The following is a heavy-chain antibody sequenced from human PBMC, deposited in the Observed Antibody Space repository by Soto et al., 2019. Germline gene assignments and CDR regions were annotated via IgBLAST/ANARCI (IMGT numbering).Heavy chain of an antibody. V-gene: IGHV1-69*08. J-gene: IGHJ4*02. D-gene: IGHD5-12*01. CDR3: ARDSPIGSVFSGYDAIDL. CDR1: GGTFSTST. CDR2: IIPILDTA. Sequence: QVQLVQSGAEVKEPGSSVKVSCKASGGTFSTSTFTWVRQAPGQGLEWMGRIIPILDTADYAQKFQGSVTITADKSTSTAFMELSSLRSADTGIYYCARDSPIGSVFSGYDAIDLWGQGTLVTVSP.